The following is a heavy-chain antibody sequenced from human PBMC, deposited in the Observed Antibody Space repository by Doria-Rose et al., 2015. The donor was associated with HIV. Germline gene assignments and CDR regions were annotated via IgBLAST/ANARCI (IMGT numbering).Heavy chain of an antibody. Sequence: LPGGSLTLSCAASGFAFSTYWMSWVRQAPGKGLEWVANIKHDGSEKYYVDSLKGRITISRDNADNSLYLQVHSLRVEDTAVYYCARGGQFCSGTSCYGYHYYMDVWGKGTTVTVSS. J-gene: IGHJ6*03. CDR3: ARGGQFCSGTSCYGYHYYMDV. V-gene: IGHV3-7*03. CDR1: GFAFSTYW. D-gene: IGHD2-15*01. CDR2: IKHDGSEK.